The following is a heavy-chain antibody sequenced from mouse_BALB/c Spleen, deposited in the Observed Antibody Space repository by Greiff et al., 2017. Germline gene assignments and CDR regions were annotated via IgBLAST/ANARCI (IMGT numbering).Heavy chain of an antibody. Sequence: LQQPGSELVRPGASVKLSCKASGYTFTSYWMHWVKQRPGQGLEWIGNIYPGSGSTNYDEKFKSKATLTVDTSSSTAYMKLSSLTSEDSAVYYCTRSGTTVRRYYFDYWGQGTTLTGSS. CDR1: GYTFTSYW. CDR2: IYPGSGST. J-gene: IGHJ2*01. V-gene: IGHV1S22*01. CDR3: TRSGTTVRRYYFDY. D-gene: IGHD1-1*01.